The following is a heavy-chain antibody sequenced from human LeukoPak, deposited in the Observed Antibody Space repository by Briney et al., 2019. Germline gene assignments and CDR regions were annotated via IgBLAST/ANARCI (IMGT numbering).Heavy chain of an antibody. CDR1: GFTFGDYA. Sequence: GGSLRLSRTASGFTFGDYAMSWVRQAPGKGLEWVANIKEDGSEKYYGDSVKGRFTISRDNAKNSLYLQMNSLRAEDTAVYYCARDSSGYQWGQGTLVTVSS. D-gene: IGHD3-22*01. J-gene: IGHJ4*02. V-gene: IGHV3-7*01. CDR3: ARDSSGYQ. CDR2: IKEDGSEK.